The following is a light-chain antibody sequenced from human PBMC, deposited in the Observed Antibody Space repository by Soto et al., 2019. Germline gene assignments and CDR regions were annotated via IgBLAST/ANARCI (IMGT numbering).Light chain of an antibody. J-gene: IGKJ1*01. CDR2: GAF. CDR1: ESVSSN. V-gene: IGKV3-15*01. Sequence: EIVMTQSPATLPVSPGERATLSCRASESVSSNLAWYQQKPGQAPRLLIYGAFTRATGLPARFSVSGSGTEFTLTISSLQSEDFAVYYCQQYKDWPWTFGQGTKVEIK. CDR3: QQYKDWPWT.